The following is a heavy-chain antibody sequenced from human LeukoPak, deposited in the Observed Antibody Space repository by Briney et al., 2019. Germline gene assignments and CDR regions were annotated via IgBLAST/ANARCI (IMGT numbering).Heavy chain of an antibody. Sequence: ASVKVSCKTSDYPFRIYGINSMRQAPGQGLEWMGWISVKNGDTNFAQKFQDRVTTTTDTFTNTAYMELSGLRSDDTAVYYCARDGGKTDYYDSSGYYSAYWGQGTLVTVSS. V-gene: IGHV1-18*01. CDR3: ARDGGKTDYYDSSGYYSAY. J-gene: IGHJ4*02. CDR1: DYPFRIYG. CDR2: ISVKNGDT. D-gene: IGHD3-22*01.